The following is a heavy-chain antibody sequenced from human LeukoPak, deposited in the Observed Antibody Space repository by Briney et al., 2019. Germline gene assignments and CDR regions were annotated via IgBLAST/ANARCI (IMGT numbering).Heavy chain of an antibody. CDR3: ARELPREVTLDY. CDR2: IFTDGSTT. CDR1: EFNFFSYG. D-gene: IGHD2-21*02. Sequence: GGSLRLSCVASEFNFFSYGMQWVRQAPGKGLVWVSRIFTDGSTTSYADSVKGRFTISRDNAKNTLYLEMKSLRVEDTAVYYCARELPREVTLDYWGQGTLVTASP. J-gene: IGHJ4*01. V-gene: IGHV3-74*01.